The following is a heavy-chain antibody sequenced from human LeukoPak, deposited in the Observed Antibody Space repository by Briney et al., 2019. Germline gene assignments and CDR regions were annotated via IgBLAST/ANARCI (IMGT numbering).Heavy chain of an antibody. CDR3: AKDRGYCTGGNCYWGNYFDY. CDR2: ISYDGSNK. Sequence: GGSLRLSCAASGFAFSSYGMHWVRQGPGKGLEWVAVISYDGSNKYYADSVKGRFTISRGNSKNTLYLQMNSLIAEDTAVYYCAKDRGYCTGGNCYWGNYFDYWGQGTLVTASS. J-gene: IGHJ4*02. V-gene: IGHV3-30*18. CDR1: GFAFSSYG. D-gene: IGHD2-15*01.